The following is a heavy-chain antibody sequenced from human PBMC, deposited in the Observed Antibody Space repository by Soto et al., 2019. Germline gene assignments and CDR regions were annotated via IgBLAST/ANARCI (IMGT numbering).Heavy chain of an antibody. J-gene: IGHJ4*02. CDR2: IYWDDDK. V-gene: IGHV2-5*02. D-gene: IGHD4-17*01. CDR1: GFSLSTSGVS. CDR3: AYSHRYGDYIIDY. Sequence: QITLKESGPTLVKPTQTLTLTCTFSGFSLSTSGVSVGWVRQPPGEALEWLALIYWDDDKRYRSSLKSRLTITKGTSINQVVLTMTNMDPEDTATYYCAYSHRYGDYIIDYWGQGTLVTVST.